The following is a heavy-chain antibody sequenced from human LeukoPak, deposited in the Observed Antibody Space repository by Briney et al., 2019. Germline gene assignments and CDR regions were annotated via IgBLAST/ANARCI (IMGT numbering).Heavy chain of an antibody. V-gene: IGHV4-59*01. D-gene: IGHD5-18*01. J-gene: IGHJ6*03. CDR3: ARTTEGGYTYNYFYYYYMDV. Sequence: SETLSLTCAVYGGSFSSYYWSWIRQPPGKGLEWIGYIYYSGSTNYNPSLKSRISISVDTSKNQFSLKLSSVTAADTAVYYCARTTEGGYTYNYFYYYYMDVWGKGTMVTISS. CDR2: IYYSGST. CDR1: GGSFSSYY.